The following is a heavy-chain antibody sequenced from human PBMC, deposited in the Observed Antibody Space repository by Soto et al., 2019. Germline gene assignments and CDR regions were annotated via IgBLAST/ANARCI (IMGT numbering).Heavy chain of an antibody. CDR1: GGSISSSNYY. J-gene: IGHJ5*02. CDR3: ATQEVGGSYVYTFDP. V-gene: IGHV4-39*01. Sequence: QLQLQESGPGLVKPSETLSLTCTVSGGSISSSNYYWGWIRQPPGKGLEWIGSIYYSGSTYYNSSRKSRVTISVDTSKNQFSLKLSSVTAADTAVYYCATQEVGGSYVYTFDPWGQGTLVTVSS. D-gene: IGHD1-26*01. CDR2: IYYSGST.